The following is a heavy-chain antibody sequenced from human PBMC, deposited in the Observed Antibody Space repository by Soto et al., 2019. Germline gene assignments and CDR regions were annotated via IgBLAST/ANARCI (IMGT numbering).Heavy chain of an antibody. Sequence: GGSLRLSCAASGFTFSSYSMNWVRQAPGKGLEWVSYISSSSSTIYYADSVKGRFTISRDNAKNSLYLQMNSLRDEDTAVYYCARDSDPTIFGVVINWGQGTTVTVSS. V-gene: IGHV3-48*02. CDR3: ARDSDPTIFGVVIN. J-gene: IGHJ6*02. D-gene: IGHD3-3*01. CDR1: GFTFSSYS. CDR2: ISSSSSTI.